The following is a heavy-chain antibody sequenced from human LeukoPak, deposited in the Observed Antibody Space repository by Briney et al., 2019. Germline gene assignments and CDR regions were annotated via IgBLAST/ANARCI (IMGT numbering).Heavy chain of an antibody. V-gene: IGHV4-39*01. Sequence: SETLSLTCTVSGGSISSSSYYWGWIRQPPGKGLEWIGSIYYSGSTYYNPSLKSRVTISVDTSKNQFSLKRSSVTAADTAVYYCARHVGGVVYGDYYYFDYWGQGTLVTVSS. CDR3: ARHVGGVVYGDYYYFDY. CDR2: IYYSGST. D-gene: IGHD4-17*01. J-gene: IGHJ4*02. CDR1: GGSISSSSYY.